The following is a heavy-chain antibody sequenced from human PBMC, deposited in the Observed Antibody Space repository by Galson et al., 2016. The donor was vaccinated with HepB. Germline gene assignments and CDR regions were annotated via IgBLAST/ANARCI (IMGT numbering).Heavy chain of an antibody. CDR3: ANLILGADSHDIPLEY. J-gene: IGHJ4*02. V-gene: IGHV3-30*18. CDR1: GFTFTTYA. D-gene: IGHD1-26*01. Sequence: SLRLSCAASGFTFTTYAMHWVRQAPGKGLEWVAVISFDGSNKKYADSVKGRFTVSRDNSENTLYLQMNSLRAEDTAVYYCANLILGADSHDIPLEYRGQGTLVTVSS. CDR2: ISFDGSNK.